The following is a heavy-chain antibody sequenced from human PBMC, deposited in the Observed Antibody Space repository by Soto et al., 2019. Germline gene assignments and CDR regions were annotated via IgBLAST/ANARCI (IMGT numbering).Heavy chain of an antibody. D-gene: IGHD6-13*01. CDR1: GGTFSSYA. V-gene: IGHV1-69*13. CDR3: GRPRYSSSYYYGTDV. CDR2: IIPIFGTA. J-gene: IGHJ6*02. Sequence: SVKVSCKASGGTFSSYAISWVRQAPGQGLEWMGGIIPIFGTANYAQKFQGRVTITADESTSTAYMELSSLRSEDTAVYYCGRPRYSSSYYYGTDVWGQGTTVTVSS.